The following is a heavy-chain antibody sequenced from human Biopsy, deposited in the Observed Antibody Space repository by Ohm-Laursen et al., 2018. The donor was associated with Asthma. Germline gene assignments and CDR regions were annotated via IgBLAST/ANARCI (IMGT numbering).Heavy chain of an antibody. D-gene: IGHD3-22*01. Sequence: SLRLSCAASGFKFDEYTMHWVRQAPGKGLEWVSGISWNSATIGYADSVEGRFTISRDNAKNSVFLHMDSLRPEDTALYYCAKVRSDWVITKSFDYWGQGVLVTVSS. J-gene: IGHJ4*02. CDR2: ISWNSATI. CDR1: GFKFDEYT. V-gene: IGHV3-9*01. CDR3: AKVRSDWVITKSFDY.